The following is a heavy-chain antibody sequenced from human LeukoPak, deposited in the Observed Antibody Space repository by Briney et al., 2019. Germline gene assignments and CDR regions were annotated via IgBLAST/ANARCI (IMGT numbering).Heavy chain of an antibody. D-gene: IGHD1/OR15-1a*01. V-gene: IGHV4-39*07. CDR3: ARSRNNDYAFMFYY. CDR1: GGSISSSSYY. J-gene: IGHJ4*02. Sequence: SETLSLTCTVSGGSISSSSYYWGWIRQPPGKGLEWIGSIYYSGSTYYNPSLKSRVTISVDTSKNQFSLKLSSVTAADTAVYYCARSRNNDYAFMFYYWGQGTLVTVSS. CDR2: IYYSGST.